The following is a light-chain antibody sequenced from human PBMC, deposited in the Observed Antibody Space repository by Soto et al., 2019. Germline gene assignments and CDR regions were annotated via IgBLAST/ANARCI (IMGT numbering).Light chain of an antibody. CDR3: QQTFSNLLS. Sequence: IQMTQSPSSLSASVGDRVTITCRSSETISDYLNWYQHKPGKAPKVLISSASTLRGGVPSRFSGTGSGTDFTLTISSLQPEDVATYYCQQTFSNLLSFGGGTKVEI. CDR1: ETISDY. CDR2: SAS. V-gene: IGKV1-39*01. J-gene: IGKJ4*01.